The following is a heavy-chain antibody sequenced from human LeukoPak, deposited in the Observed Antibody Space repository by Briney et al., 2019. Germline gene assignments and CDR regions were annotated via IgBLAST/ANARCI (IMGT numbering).Heavy chain of an antibody. J-gene: IGHJ3*02. CDR2: FDPEDGEI. D-gene: IGHD6-13*01. V-gene: IGHV1-24*01. Sequence: ASMKVSCKGSGYSLTELSMHWVRQTPGKGLEWMGGFDPEDGEIVYAQKFRGRVNMTEDTSTDTAYMYLGSLRPDDTAVYYCAREMHGYSSSPNDAFDIWGQGTMVTVSS. CDR1: GYSLTELS. CDR3: AREMHGYSSSPNDAFDI.